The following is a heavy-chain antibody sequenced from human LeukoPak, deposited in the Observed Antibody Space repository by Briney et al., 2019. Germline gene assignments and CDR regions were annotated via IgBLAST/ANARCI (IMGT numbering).Heavy chain of an antibody. CDR2: INSDGSST. Sequence: GGSLRLSCTASGFTFSSYWMHWVRQAPGKGLVWVSRINSDGSSTSYADSVKGRFTISRDNAKNTLYLQMNSLRAEDTAAYYCARDTIFGVVMNAFDIWGQGTMVTVSS. J-gene: IGHJ3*02. D-gene: IGHD3-3*01. CDR3: ARDTIFGVVMNAFDI. CDR1: GFTFSSYW. V-gene: IGHV3-74*01.